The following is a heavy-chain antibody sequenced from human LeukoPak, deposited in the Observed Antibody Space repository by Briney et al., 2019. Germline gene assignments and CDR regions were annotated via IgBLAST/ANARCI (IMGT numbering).Heavy chain of an antibody. V-gene: IGHV4-59*01. Sequence: SETLSLTCTVSGGSISSYYWSWIRQPPGKGLEWIGYIYYSGSTNYKPSLKSRVTISVDTSKNQFSLKLSSVTAADTAVYYCAREPVDTAMAYFDYWGQGTLVTVSS. CDR3: AREPVDTAMAYFDY. J-gene: IGHJ4*02. CDR1: GGSISSYY. D-gene: IGHD5-18*01. CDR2: IYYSGST.